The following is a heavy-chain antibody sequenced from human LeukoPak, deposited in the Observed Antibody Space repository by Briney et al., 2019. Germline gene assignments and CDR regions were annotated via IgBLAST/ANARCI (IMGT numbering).Heavy chain of an antibody. J-gene: IGHJ4*02. Sequence: PGESLRLSCAASGFTFSRYSMNWVRQAPGKGLEWVSCISSSSSYIYYANSVKGRFTISRDNAKNSLYLQMNSLRAEDTAVYYCVRDYENLTGSKTRFHYWGQGTLVTVSS. D-gene: IGHD3-9*01. CDR2: ISSSSSYI. V-gene: IGHV3-21*01. CDR1: GFTFSRYS. CDR3: VRDYENLTGSKTRFHY.